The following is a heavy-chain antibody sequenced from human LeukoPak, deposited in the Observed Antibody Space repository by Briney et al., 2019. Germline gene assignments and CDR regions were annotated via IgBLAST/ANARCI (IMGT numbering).Heavy chain of an antibody. CDR1: GFTVSSNY. J-gene: IGHJ3*02. CDR3: ARDPAAAGFFDI. D-gene: IGHD6-13*01. Sequence: GGSLRLSCAASGFTVSSNYMSWVRQAPGKGLEWVSVIYSGGSTYYADSVKGRFTISRDNSKNTLCLQMNSLRAEDTAVYYCARDPAAAGFFDIWGQGTMVTVSS. V-gene: IGHV3-53*01. CDR2: IYSGGST.